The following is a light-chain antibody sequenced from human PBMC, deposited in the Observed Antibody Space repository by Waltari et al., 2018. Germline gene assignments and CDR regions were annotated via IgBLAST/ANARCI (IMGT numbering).Light chain of an antibody. CDR3: QQSYTTPWT. V-gene: IGKV1-39*01. Sequence: DILMTQSPSSLSASVGDRVTITCRASQSISTYLNWYQQRPVEVPKVLIFAASSLQSGVPSRFSGSGSGTYFTLTVSSLQPEDFATYYCQQSYTTPWTFGQGTKVEVK. CDR2: AAS. J-gene: IGKJ1*01. CDR1: QSISTY.